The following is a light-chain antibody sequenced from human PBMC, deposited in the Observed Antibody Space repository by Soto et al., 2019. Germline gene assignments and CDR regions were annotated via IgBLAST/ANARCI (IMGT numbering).Light chain of an antibody. CDR1: SGHSTYA. CDR2: LNSDGSH. Sequence: QSVLTQPPSASASLGASVKLTCTLSSGHSTYAIAWHQQQPEKGPRYLMKLNSDGSHRKGDGIPDRFSGSSSGAERYLTISSLQSEDEADYYCQTWGTGIWVFGGGTKVTVL. J-gene: IGLJ3*02. CDR3: QTWGTGIWV. V-gene: IGLV4-69*01.